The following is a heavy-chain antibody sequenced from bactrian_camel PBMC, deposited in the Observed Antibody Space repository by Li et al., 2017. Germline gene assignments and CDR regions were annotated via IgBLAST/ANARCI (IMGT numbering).Heavy chain of an antibody. CDR3: AHDRSLVRADGYCLWGFFAY. V-gene: IGHV3S32*01. D-gene: IGHD3*01. J-gene: IGHJ6*01. Sequence: VQLVESGGGSVQSGGSLRLSCLVSGHSRGSNCVGWYRLPPGRAPAEREGIAAIRNGGGETWYAGSVKGRFTISQDNARNMWYLQMNNLEPEDTAMYYCAHDRSLVRADGYCLWGFFAYWGQGTQVTVS. CDR2: IRNGGGET. CDR1: GHSRGSNC.